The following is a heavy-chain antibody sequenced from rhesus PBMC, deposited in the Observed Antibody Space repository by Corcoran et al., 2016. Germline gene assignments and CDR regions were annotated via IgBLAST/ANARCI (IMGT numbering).Heavy chain of an antibody. CDR3: ARDGEYCTGSGCYGAFDF. D-gene: IGHD2-21*01. CDR1: VGSIRDSSF. J-gene: IGHJ3*01. CDR2: IYGSGGST. V-gene: IGHV4S7*01. Sequence: QVQLQESGPGLVKPSAPLSLTCAFSVGSIRDSSFWTWIRQPPGPGLEWIGYIYGSGGSTYYNPSLKSRVTISTDTSKNQFSLKLSSVTAADTAVYYCARDGEYCTGSGCYGAFDFWGQGLRVTVSS.